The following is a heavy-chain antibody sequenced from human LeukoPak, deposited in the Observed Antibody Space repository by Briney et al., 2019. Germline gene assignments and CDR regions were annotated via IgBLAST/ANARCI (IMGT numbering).Heavy chain of an antibody. J-gene: IGHJ4*02. Sequence: ASVKVSCKTSGYAITSHFMHWVRQVPGQGLEWVGTVHPDGETTTYGQKFQGRVTMTSDTSTSTVYMDLSSLRSEDTAVYYCAREAIAAGKNFDYWGQGTQVTVSS. CDR1: GYAITSHF. D-gene: IGHD6-25*01. CDR3: AREAIAAGKNFDY. V-gene: IGHV1-46*01. CDR2: VHPDGETT.